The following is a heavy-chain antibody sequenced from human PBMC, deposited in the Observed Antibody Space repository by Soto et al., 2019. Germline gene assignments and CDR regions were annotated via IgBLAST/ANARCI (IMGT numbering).Heavy chain of an antibody. D-gene: IGHD2-2*01. CDR1: GFTFSSYS. CDR3: ARDHSQYQLLHYSMDV. Sequence: PGGSLRLSCAASGFTFSSYSMNWVRQAPGKGLEWVSSISSSSSYIYYADSVKGRFTISRDNAKNSLYLQMNSLRAEDTAVYYCARDHSQYQLLHYSMDVWGQGTTVTVSS. CDR2: ISSSSSYI. J-gene: IGHJ6*02. V-gene: IGHV3-21*01.